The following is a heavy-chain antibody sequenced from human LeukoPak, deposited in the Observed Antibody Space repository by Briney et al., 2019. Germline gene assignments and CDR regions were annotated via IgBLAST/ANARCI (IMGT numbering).Heavy chain of an antibody. V-gene: IGHV3-7*01. J-gene: IGHJ3*02. CDR2: IKQDGSKI. Sequence: GGSLRLSCEASGFNFNTQWMYWGRQAPGKGLEWVANIKQDGSKIHYVDSVKGRFTISRDNAENSLYLHMNSLRAEDTAVYYCVGGDSFDIWGQGTMVTVSS. CDR3: VGGDSFDI. CDR1: GFNFNTQW. D-gene: IGHD4-23*01.